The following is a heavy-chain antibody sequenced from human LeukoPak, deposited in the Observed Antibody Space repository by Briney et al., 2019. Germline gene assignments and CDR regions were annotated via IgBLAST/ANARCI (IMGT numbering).Heavy chain of an antibody. J-gene: IGHJ4*02. D-gene: IGHD5-18*01. V-gene: IGHV3-33*01. CDR1: GFTFSSYG. CDR3: ARGGIQLWLRAPLDY. CDR2: IWYDGSNK. Sequence: GGSLRLSCAASGFTFSSYGMHWVRQAPGKGLEWVAVIWYDGSNKYYADSVKGRFTISRDNSKNTLYLQMNSLRAEDTAVYYCARGGIQLWLRAPLDYWGQGTLVTASS.